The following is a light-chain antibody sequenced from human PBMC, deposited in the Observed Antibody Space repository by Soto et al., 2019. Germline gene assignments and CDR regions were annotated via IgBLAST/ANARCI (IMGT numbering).Light chain of an antibody. CDR1: SSDVGGYNY. J-gene: IGLJ2*01. CDR3: CSYAGSYTP. Sequence: QSALTQPRSVSGSPGQSVTISCTGTSSDVGGYNYVSWYQQHPGKAPKLMIYDVSKRPSGVPDRFSGSKSGNTASLTISGLQAEDEADDYCCSYAGSYTPFGGGTKLTVL. CDR2: DVS. V-gene: IGLV2-11*01.